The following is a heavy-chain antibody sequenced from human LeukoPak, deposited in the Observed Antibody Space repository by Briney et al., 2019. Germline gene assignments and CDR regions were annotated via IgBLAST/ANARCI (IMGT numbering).Heavy chain of an antibody. J-gene: IGHJ6*02. CDR1: GYTFTSYD. V-gene: IGHV1-8*01. Sequence: GASVKVSCKASGYTFTSYDINWVRQATGQGLEWMGWMNPNSGNTDYAQKFQGRVTMTRNTSISTAYMELRSLRSEDTAVYYCARVRELRYYYGMDVCGQGTTVTVSS. CDR2: MNPNSGNT. D-gene: IGHD1-26*01. CDR3: ARVRELRYYYGMDV.